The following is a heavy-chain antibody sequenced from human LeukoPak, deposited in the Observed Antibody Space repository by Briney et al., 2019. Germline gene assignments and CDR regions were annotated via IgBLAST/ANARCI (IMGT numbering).Heavy chain of an antibody. CDR1: GFTFSSYW. J-gene: IGHJ3*02. CDR2: INSDGSST. V-gene: IGHV3-74*01. D-gene: IGHD6-19*01. CDR3: ARDPYSSGLDAFDI. Sequence: GGSLRLSCAASGFTFSSYWMHWVRQAPGKGLVWVSRINSDGSSTSYADSVKGRFTISRDNAKNKLYLQMNSLRAEDTAVYYCARDPYSSGLDAFDIWGQGTMVTVSS.